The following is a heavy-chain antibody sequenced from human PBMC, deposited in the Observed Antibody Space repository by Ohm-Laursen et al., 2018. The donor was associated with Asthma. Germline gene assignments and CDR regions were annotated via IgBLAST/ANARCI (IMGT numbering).Heavy chain of an antibody. CDR3: ARGTYCSSTSCSTDFDY. Sequence: SLRLSCSASGFTFSSYAMTWVRQAPGKGLEWVSSITTSGDSAYYADSVKGRFTISRDNAKSTLYLQMNSLRAEDTAVYYCARGTYCSSTSCSTDFDYWGQGTLVTVSS. J-gene: IGHJ4*02. CDR2: ITTSGDSA. CDR1: GFTFSSYA. D-gene: IGHD2-2*01. V-gene: IGHV3-23*01.